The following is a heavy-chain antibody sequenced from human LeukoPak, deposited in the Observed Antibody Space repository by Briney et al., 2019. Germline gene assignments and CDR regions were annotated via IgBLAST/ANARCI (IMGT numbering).Heavy chain of an antibody. D-gene: IGHD3-3*01. J-gene: IGHJ6*02. CDR1: GFTFSSYA. V-gene: IGHV3-30-3*01. CDR3: ARRFSTHYYYGMDV. Sequence: GGSLRLSCAASGFTFSSYAMHWVRQAPGKGLEWVAVISYDGSNKYYADSVKGRFTISRDNSKNTLYLQMNSLRAEDTAVYYCARRFSTHYYYGMDVWGQGTTVTVSS. CDR2: ISYDGSNK.